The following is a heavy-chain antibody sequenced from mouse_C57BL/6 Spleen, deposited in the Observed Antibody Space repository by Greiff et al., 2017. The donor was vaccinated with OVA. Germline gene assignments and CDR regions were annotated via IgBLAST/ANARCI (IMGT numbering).Heavy chain of an antibody. CDR1: GYTFTSYW. V-gene: IGHV1-52*01. Sequence: QVQLQQPGAELVRPGSSVKLSCKASGYTFTSYWMHWVKQRPIQGLEWIGNIDPSDSETHYNQKFKDKATLTVDKSSSTAYMQLSSLTSEDSAVYYCARGGYRKYFDYWGQGTTLTVSS. CDR2: IDPSDSET. CDR3: ARGGYRKYFDY. J-gene: IGHJ2*01. D-gene: IGHD1-1*02.